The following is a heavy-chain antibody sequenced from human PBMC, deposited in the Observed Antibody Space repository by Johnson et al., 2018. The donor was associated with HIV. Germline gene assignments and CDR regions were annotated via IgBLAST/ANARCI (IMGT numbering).Heavy chain of an antibody. J-gene: IGHJ3*02. CDR2: IYASGDT. CDR1: GFTVSNNY. D-gene: IGHD2-15*01. CDR3: ARDRYCSGGSCYLRSRADAFDI. Sequence: VKLVESGGDLVQPGGSLRLSCAASGFTVSNNYVSWVRQAPGKGLEWVSVIYASGDTYHAASVKGRFTISRDNSKNTVYLQMSSLRAEDTAVYYCARDRYCSGGSCYLRSRADAFDIWGQGTMVTVSS. V-gene: IGHV3-66*01.